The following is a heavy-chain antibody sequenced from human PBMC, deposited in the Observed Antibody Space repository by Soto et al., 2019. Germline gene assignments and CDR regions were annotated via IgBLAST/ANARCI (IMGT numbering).Heavy chain of an antibody. D-gene: IGHD1-26*01. J-gene: IGHJ3*02. CDR2: FYTSGST. Sequence: QVQLQESGPGLVQPSETLSLTCNVSGGSISTYYWSWVRQPDGGALDWIGRFYTSGSTNYNPSLKGRVTMSVDTYKTQFSRKLSSVTAADTAVYYCARVRRTVGGITLGAFDIWGQGTMVTVAS. CDR1: GGSISTYY. V-gene: IGHV4-4*07. CDR3: ARVRRTVGGITLGAFDI.